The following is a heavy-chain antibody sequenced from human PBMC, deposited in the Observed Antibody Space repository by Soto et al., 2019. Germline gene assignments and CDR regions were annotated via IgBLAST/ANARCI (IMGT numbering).Heavy chain of an antibody. CDR1: GFTFSAYS. V-gene: IGHV3-48*02. CDR3: ARDNGMAGYFDS. J-gene: IGHJ4*02. Sequence: PGESLKISCAASGFTFSAYSMNWVRQAPGKGLEWISYTTGSSATIYYADSVKGRFTISRDNAKNSLYLQMNSLRDEDTAIYFCARDNGMAGYFDSWGQGTLVTVSS. CDR2: TTGSSATI. D-gene: IGHD2-8*01.